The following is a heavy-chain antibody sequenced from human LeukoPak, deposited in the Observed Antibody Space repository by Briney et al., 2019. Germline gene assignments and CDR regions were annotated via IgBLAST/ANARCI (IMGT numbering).Heavy chain of an antibody. J-gene: IGHJ6*02. CDR1: EFTFSNAW. CDR2: IYRNADGGTT. V-gene: IGHV3-15*05. D-gene: IGHD2-2*01. Sequence: GGSLRLSCAASEFTFSNAWMTWVRQAPGKGLEWVGRIYRNADGGTTDYAAPVKGRFTISRDDSKNTLYLQMNGLKTEDTAVYYCTTDSYCSTTTCYASSNYYYGLDAWGQGTSVTVSS. CDR3: TTDSYCSTTTCYASSNYYYGLDA.